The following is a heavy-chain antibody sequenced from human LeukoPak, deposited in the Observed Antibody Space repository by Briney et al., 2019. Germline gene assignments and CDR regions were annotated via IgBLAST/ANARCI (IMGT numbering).Heavy chain of an antibody. CDR2: IRYDGSNK. CDR1: GFTFSSYG. CDR3: AKAQAWELLVDY. Sequence: GGSLRLSCAASGFTFSSYGMHWVRQAPGKGLEWVAFIRYDGSNKYYADSVKGRFTISRDNSKNTLYLQMNSLRAEDTAVYYCAKAQAWELLVDYWGQGTLVTVSS. J-gene: IGHJ4*02. V-gene: IGHV3-30*02. D-gene: IGHD1-26*01.